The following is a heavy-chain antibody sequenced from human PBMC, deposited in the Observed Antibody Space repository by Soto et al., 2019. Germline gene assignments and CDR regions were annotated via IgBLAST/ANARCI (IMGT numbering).Heavy chain of an antibody. Sequence: VGSLRLSCAASGFTFSSYSMNWVRQAPGKGLEWVSSISSSSSYIYYADSVKGRFTISRDNAKNSLYLQMNSLRAEDTAVYYCARDLLLSYYYYGMDVWGQGTTVTVSS. CDR3: ARDLLLSYYYYGMDV. V-gene: IGHV3-21*01. CDR2: ISSSSSYI. CDR1: GFTFSSYS. J-gene: IGHJ6*02. D-gene: IGHD2-21*02.